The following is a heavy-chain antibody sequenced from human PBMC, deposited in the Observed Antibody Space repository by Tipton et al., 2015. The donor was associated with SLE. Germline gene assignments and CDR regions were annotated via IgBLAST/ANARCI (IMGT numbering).Heavy chain of an antibody. J-gene: IGHJ5*02. Sequence: TLSLTCAVYGGSFSGYYWSWIRQPPGKGLEWIGEINHSGSTNYNPSLKSRVTISVDTSKNQFSLKLSSVTAADTAVYYCARGPWTWGQGTLVTVSS. V-gene: IGHV4-34*01. D-gene: IGHD1-1*01. CDR1: GGSFSGYY. CDR2: INHSGST. CDR3: ARGPWT.